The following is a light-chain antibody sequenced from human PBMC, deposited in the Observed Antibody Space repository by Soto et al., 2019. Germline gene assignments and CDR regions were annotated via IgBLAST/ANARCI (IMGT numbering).Light chain of an antibody. CDR3: SSYTSSNTLV. Sequence: QPVLAQPAPVTGSRGQSTLISCTGTSTDVGVYNYVSWYQQHPGNSPRFWIYEVDNRASGVSDRFSGSKSGNTASLTISGLQAEDEADYYCSSYTSSNTLVFGTGTKVTVL. CDR2: EVD. V-gene: IGLV2-14*01. J-gene: IGLJ1*01. CDR1: STDVGVYNY.